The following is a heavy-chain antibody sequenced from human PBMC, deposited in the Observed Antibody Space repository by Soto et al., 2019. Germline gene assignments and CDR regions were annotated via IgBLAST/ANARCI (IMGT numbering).Heavy chain of an antibody. Sequence: GGSLRLSCAASGFTFRNYGMNWVRQAPGKGLEWVSYIGLGSSTKYYADSVEGRFTISRDNAKNSLYLQMNSLRAEDTAVYYCARDRAIDYGSGSYYRATDYGMDVWGQGTTVTVSS. J-gene: IGHJ6*02. CDR2: IGLGSSTK. CDR3: ARDRAIDYGSGSYYRATDYGMDV. D-gene: IGHD3-10*01. CDR1: GFTFRNYG. V-gene: IGHV3-48*01.